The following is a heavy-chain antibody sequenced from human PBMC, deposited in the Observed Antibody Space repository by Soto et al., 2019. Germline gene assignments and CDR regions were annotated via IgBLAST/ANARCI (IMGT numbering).Heavy chain of an antibody. CDR1: GFTFSSYG. Sequence: GESLKISCAASGFTFSSYGMHWVRQAPGKGLEWVAVISYDGSNKYYADSVKGRFTISRDNSKNTLYLQMNSLRAEDTAVYYCAKENVDTAMVNWFDPWGQGTLVTVSS. J-gene: IGHJ5*02. CDR2: ISYDGSNK. D-gene: IGHD5-18*01. V-gene: IGHV3-30*18. CDR3: AKENVDTAMVNWFDP.